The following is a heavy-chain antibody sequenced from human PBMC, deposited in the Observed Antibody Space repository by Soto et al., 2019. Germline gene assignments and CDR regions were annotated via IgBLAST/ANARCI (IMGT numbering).Heavy chain of an antibody. V-gene: IGHV1-69*13. CDR1: GGTFSSYA. CDR2: IIPIFGTA. D-gene: IGHD3-10*01. CDR3: ARGPRRRYYYGSGSTYYFDH. J-gene: IGHJ4*02. Sequence: SVKVSCKASGGTFSSYAISWVRQAPGQGLEWMGGIIPIFGTANYAQKFQGRVTITADESTSTAYMELSSLRSEDTAVYYCARGPRRRYYYGSGSTYYFDHWGQGTLVTVSS.